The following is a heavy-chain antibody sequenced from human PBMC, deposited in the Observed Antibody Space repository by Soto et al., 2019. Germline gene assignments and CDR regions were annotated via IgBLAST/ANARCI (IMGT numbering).Heavy chain of an antibody. Sequence: GGSLRLSCAASGFTFSSYAMSWVRQAPGKGLEWVSAISGSGGSTYYADSVKGRFTISRDNSKNTLYLQMNSLRAEDTAVYYCAKGQLLSPVSYGMDVWGQGTTVTVSS. CDR3: AKGQLLSPVSYGMDV. J-gene: IGHJ6*02. CDR2: ISGSGGST. V-gene: IGHV3-23*01. D-gene: IGHD2-2*01. CDR1: GFTFSSYA.